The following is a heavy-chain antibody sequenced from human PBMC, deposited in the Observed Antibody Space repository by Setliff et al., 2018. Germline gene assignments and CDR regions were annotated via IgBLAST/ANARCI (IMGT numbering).Heavy chain of an antibody. CDR1: GYTFTSYG. D-gene: IGHD6-19*01. CDR2: ISAYNGNT. V-gene: IGHV1-18*01. Sequence: ASVKVSCKASGYTFTSYGFSWVRQAPGQGLEWMGWISAYNGNTNYAQKLQGRVTMTTDTSTSTAYMELRSLRPDDTAVYYCARDLYSSGWYGIDYYYYYGMDVWGQGTTVTVSS. J-gene: IGHJ6*02. CDR3: ARDLYSSGWYGIDYYYYYGMDV.